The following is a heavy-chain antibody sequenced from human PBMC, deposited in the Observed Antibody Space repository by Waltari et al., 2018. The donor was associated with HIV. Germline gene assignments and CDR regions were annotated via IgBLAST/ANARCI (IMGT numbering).Heavy chain of an antibody. CDR3: ARNGDDSSGEDFDY. J-gene: IGHJ4*02. CDR2: IDYSGSN. CDR1: GGSISSYY. V-gene: IGHV4-59*01. D-gene: IGHD3-22*01. Sequence: QVQLQESGPGLVKPSETLSLTCTVSGGSISSYYWSWIRQPPGKGLEWIGYIDYSGSNNYNPSLKSRFTISVDTSKNQFSLKLSSVTAADTAVYYCARNGDDSSGEDFDYWGQGTLVTVSS.